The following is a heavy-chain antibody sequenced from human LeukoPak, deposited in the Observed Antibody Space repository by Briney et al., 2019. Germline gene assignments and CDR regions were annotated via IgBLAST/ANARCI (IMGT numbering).Heavy chain of an antibody. CDR2: ISSSGSTI. V-gene: IGHV3-11*01. J-gene: IGHJ4*02. D-gene: IGHD5-12*01. CDR1: GFTFSDYY. Sequence: GGSLRLSCAASGFTFSDYYMSWIRQAPGKGLEWVSYISSSGSTIYYADSVKGRFTISRDNAKNSLCLQMNSLRAEDTAVYYCARDRDIVATILSDWGQGTLVTVSS. CDR3: ARDRDIVATILSD.